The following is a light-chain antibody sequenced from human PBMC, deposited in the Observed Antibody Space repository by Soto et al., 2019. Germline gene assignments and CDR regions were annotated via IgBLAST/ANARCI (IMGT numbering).Light chain of an antibody. CDR1: SSNIGRNT. J-gene: IGLJ3*02. V-gene: IGLV1-44*01. Sequence: QSGLTQPPSASGTPGQRVTISCSGSSSNIGRNTVKWYRQLPGTAPKLLIGSSDQRPSGVPDRFSGSQSGTSASLAISGLQSEDEADYICAAWDDSLNAWAFGGGTKLTVL. CDR2: SSD. CDR3: AAWDDSLNAWA.